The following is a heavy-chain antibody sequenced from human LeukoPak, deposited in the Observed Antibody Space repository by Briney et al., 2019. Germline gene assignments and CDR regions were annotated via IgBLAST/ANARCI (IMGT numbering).Heavy chain of an antibody. CDR2: ISYDGSNK. CDR1: GFTFSSYG. J-gene: IGHJ4*02. Sequence: PGGSLRLSCAASGFTFSSYGMHWVRQAPGKGLEWVAVISYDGSNKYYADSVKGRFTISRDNSKNTLYLQMNSLRAEDTAGYYCAKTASDDLDYWGQGTLVTVSS. D-gene: IGHD3/OR15-3a*01. V-gene: IGHV3-30*18. CDR3: AKTASDDLDY.